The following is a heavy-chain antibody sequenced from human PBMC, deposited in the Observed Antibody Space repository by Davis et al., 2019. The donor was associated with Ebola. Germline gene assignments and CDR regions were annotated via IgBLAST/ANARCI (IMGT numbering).Heavy chain of an antibody. D-gene: IGHD3-3*01. J-gene: IGHJ6*04. Sequence: MPSETLSLTCAVFNGSFSGYQWTWIRQPPGQGLEWVGEINHEGSSNYNPSLKSRLTISVDTSKNQISLRLSSVTAADTAAYYCARARYDFWAHHYYGLDVWAKGTTVTVSS. V-gene: IGHV4-34*01. CDR3: ARARYDFWAHHYYGLDV. CDR1: NGSFSGYQ. CDR2: INHEGSS.